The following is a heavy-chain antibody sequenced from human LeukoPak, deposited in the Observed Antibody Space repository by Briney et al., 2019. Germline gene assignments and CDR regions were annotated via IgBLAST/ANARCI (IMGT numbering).Heavy chain of an antibody. Sequence: GGSLRLSCAASGFTFSSYSMNWVRQAPGKGLEWVSYISSSSSTIYYADSVKGRFTISRDNAKNSLYLQMNSLRAEDTAVYYCARDRRRQLVRAFDIWGQGTMVTVSS. CDR1: GFTFSSYS. J-gene: IGHJ3*02. V-gene: IGHV3-48*04. D-gene: IGHD6-13*01. CDR2: ISSSSSTI. CDR3: ARDRRRQLVRAFDI.